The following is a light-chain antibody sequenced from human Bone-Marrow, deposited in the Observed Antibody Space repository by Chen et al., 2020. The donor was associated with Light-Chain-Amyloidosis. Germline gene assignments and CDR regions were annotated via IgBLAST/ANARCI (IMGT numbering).Light chain of an antibody. J-gene: IGLJ2*01. CDR3: QSADSSGTYEVI. CDR1: DLPTKY. CDR2: RDT. V-gene: IGLV3-25*03. Sequence: SYELTQPPSVSVSPGQTARITCSGDDLPTKYAYWYQQKPGQAPVLVIHRDTERPSGMSERFSGSSAGTPATLTSSGVQAEDEADYHCQSADSSGTYEVIFGGGTKLTVL.